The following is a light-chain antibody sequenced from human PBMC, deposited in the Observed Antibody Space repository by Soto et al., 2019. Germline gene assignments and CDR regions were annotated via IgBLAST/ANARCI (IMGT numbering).Light chain of an antibody. Sequence: QSVLTQPPSASGTPGPRVTISCSGSSSNIGSNTVTWYQHLPGTAPKLLIYSNDQRPSGVPDRFSGSKSGTSASLAISGLQSEDEADYYCASWDDSRKGVVFGGGTTVTVL. J-gene: IGLJ2*01. CDR3: ASWDDSRKGVV. CDR2: SND. V-gene: IGLV1-44*01. CDR1: SSNIGSNT.